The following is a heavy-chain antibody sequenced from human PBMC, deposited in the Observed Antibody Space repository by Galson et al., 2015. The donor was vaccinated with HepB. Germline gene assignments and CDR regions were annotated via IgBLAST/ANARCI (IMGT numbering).Heavy chain of an antibody. J-gene: IGHJ4*02. CDR1: GFTFSSYA. V-gene: IGHV3-30*04. CDR3: ASLAYCGGDCYTDFDY. CDR2: ISYDGSNK. D-gene: IGHD2-21*02. Sequence: SLRLSCAASGFTFSSYAMHWVRQAPGKGLEWVAVISYDGSNKYYADSVKGRFTISRDNSKNTLYLQMNSLRAEDTAVYYCASLAYCGGDCYTDFDYWGQGTLVTVSS.